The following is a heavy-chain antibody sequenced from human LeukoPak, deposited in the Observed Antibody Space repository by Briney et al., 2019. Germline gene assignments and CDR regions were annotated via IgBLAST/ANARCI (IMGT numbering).Heavy chain of an antibody. CDR3: ARDAGRPYSSSSDVDY. V-gene: IGHV3-21*01. J-gene: IGHJ4*02. D-gene: IGHD6-6*01. CDR1: GFTFSSYS. CDR2: ISSSSYI. Sequence: GGSLRLSCAASGFTFSSYSMNWVRQAPGKGLGWVSSISSSSYIYYADSVKGRFTISRDNAKNSLYLQMNSLRAEDTAVYYCARDAGRPYSSSSDVDYWGQGTLVTVSS.